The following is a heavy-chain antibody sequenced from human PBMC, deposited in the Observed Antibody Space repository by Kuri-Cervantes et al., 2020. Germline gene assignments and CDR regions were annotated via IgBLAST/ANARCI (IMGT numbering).Heavy chain of an antibody. J-gene: IGHJ4*02. D-gene: IGHD6-13*01. Sequence: ASVKVSCKASGYTFTSYDINWVRQAIGQGLEWMGWMNPNSGNTGYAQKFQGRVTMTRNTSISTAYMELSSLRSEDTAVYYCARGPPAAAGTLNYWGQGTLVTVSS. V-gene: IGHV1-8*01. CDR2: MNPNSGNT. CDR1: GYTFTSYD. CDR3: ARGPPAAAGTLNY.